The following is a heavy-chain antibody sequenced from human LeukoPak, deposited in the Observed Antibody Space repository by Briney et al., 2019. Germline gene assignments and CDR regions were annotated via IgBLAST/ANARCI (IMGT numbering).Heavy chain of an antibody. CDR3: ARLGLTTVVNRDY. CDR2: IYYSGST. D-gene: IGHD4-23*01. J-gene: IGHJ4*02. CDR1: GGSISSSSYY. V-gene: IGHV4-39*07. Sequence: SETLSLTCTVSGGSISSSSYYWGWIRQPPGKGLEWIGSIYYSGSTYYNPSLKSRVTMSVDTSKNQFSLKLSSVTAADTAVYYCARLGLTTVVNRDYWGQGTLVTVSS.